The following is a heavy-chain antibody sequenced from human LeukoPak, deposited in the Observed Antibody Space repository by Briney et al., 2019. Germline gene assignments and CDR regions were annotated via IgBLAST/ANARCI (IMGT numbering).Heavy chain of an antibody. CDR2: ISGSSSYT. V-gene: IGHV3-11*06. CDR1: GFTFSDYY. Sequence: GGSLRLSCAASGFTFSDYYMSWIRQAPGKGLEWVSYISGSSSYTNYADSVKGRFTISRDNAKNSLYLQMNSLRAEDTAVYYCAKDPMGYGDYGFDYWGQGTLVTVSS. J-gene: IGHJ4*02. D-gene: IGHD4-17*01. CDR3: AKDPMGYGDYGFDY.